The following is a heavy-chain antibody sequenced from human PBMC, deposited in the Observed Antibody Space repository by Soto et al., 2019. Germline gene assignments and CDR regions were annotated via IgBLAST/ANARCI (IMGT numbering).Heavy chain of an antibody. CDR1: GGTFSSYA. J-gene: IGHJ3*02. Sequence: QVQLVQSGAEVKKPGSSVKVSCKASGGTFSSYAISWVRQAPGQGLEWMGGIIPIFGTANYAQKFQGRVTINADEATSTAYMELSSLRSEDTAVYYCARDRVAATVRPFDIWGQGTMVTVSS. CDR3: ARDRVAATVRPFDI. D-gene: IGHD2-15*01. CDR2: IIPIFGTA. V-gene: IGHV1-69*01.